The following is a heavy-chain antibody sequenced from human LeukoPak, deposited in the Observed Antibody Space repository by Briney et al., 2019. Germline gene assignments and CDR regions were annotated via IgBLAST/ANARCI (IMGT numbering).Heavy chain of an antibody. J-gene: IGHJ4*02. CDR3: ARDQVDCGGDCYGGYFDY. D-gene: IGHD2-21*02. CDR1: GYTFTSYY. Sequence: ASVKVSCKASGYTFTSYYMHWVRQAPGQGLEWMGIINPSGGSTSYAQKFQGRVTMTRDTSTSTVYMELSSLRSEDTAVYYCARDQVDCGGDCYGGYFDYWGQGTLVTVSS. V-gene: IGHV1-46*01. CDR2: INPSGGST.